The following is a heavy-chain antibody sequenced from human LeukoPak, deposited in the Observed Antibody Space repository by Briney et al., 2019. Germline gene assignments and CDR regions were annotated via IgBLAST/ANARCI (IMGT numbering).Heavy chain of an antibody. J-gene: IGHJ4*02. D-gene: IGHD3-16*01. Sequence: PGGSLRLSCEASGFSFSIYGMSWVRQAPGKGLEWVSGISGSGGNTYYAEALTGRFTVSGDNSKNTLYLQMNSLRAEDTALYYCAKGGLRGGTYDDFWGQGTLVTVSS. V-gene: IGHV3-23*01. CDR1: GFSFSIYG. CDR3: AKGGLRGGTYDDF. CDR2: ISGSGGNT.